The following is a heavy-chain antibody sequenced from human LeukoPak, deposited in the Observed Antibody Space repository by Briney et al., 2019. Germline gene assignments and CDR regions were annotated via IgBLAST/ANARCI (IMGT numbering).Heavy chain of an antibody. J-gene: IGHJ4*02. Sequence: GGSLRLSCAASGFTFSSYGMHWVRQAPGKGLEWVAVISYDGSNKYYADSVKGRFTISRDNSKNTLYLQMNSLRAEDTAVYYCASRYCSSGSCYCDSWGQGTLVTVSS. V-gene: IGHV3-30*03. CDR3: ASRYCSSGSCYCDS. CDR1: GFTFSSYG. D-gene: IGHD2-15*01. CDR2: ISYDGSNK.